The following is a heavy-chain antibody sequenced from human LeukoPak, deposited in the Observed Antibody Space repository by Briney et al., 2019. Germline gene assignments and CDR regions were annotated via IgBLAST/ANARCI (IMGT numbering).Heavy chain of an antibody. CDR2: INPNSGGT. D-gene: IGHD6-13*01. Sequence: ASVKVSCKASGYTFTGYYMHWVRQAPGQGLEWMGWINPNSGGTNYAQKFQGRVTMTRDTSISTAYMELSRLRSDDTAVYYRAKVLRVTSWYGEEWFDPWGQGTLVTVSS. CDR3: AKVLRVTSWYGEEWFDP. CDR1: GYTFTGYY. J-gene: IGHJ5*02. V-gene: IGHV1-2*02.